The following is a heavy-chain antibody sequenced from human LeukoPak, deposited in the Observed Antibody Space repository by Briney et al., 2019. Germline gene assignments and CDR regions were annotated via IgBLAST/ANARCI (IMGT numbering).Heavy chain of an antibody. CDR3: AKQKPTNYDFWSGYWFDY. D-gene: IGHD3-3*01. CDR2: ISGSGGST. V-gene: IGHV3-23*01. J-gene: IGHJ4*02. Sequence: PGASLRLSCAASGFTFSSYAMSWVRQAPGEGLEWVSAISGSGGSTYYADSVKGRFTISRDDSKNTLYLQMNSLRAEDTAVYYCAKQKPTNYDFWSGYWFDYWGQGTLVTVSS. CDR1: GFTFSSYA.